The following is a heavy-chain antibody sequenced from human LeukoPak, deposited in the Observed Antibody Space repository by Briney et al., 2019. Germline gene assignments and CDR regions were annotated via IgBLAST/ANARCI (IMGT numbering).Heavy chain of an antibody. J-gene: IGHJ4*02. D-gene: IGHD3-10*01. V-gene: IGHV1-18*01. CDR2: ISAYNGNT. Sequence: GVSVKVSCKASGYTFTSYGISWVRQAPGQGLEWMGWISAYNGNTNYAQKLQGRVTMTTDASTSTAYMELRSLRSDDTAVYYCARGSGLVLLWFGELLPTNYYFDYWGQGTLVTVSS. CDR1: GYTFTSYG. CDR3: ARGSGLVLLWFGELLPTNYYFDY.